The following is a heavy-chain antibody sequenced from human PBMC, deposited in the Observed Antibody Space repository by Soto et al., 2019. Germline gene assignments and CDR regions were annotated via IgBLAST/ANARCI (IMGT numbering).Heavy chain of an antibody. Sequence: PSETLSLTCAVSSCSICSSNWWSWVRKPPGKGLEWIGEIYHSGSTNYNPSLKSRVTISVDKSKNQFSLKLSSVTAADTAVYYCARFSYDILTGYPNWFDPWGQGTLVTVSS. D-gene: IGHD3-9*01. CDR1: SCSICSSNW. CDR2: IYHSGST. V-gene: IGHV4-4*02. J-gene: IGHJ5*02. CDR3: ARFSYDILTGYPNWFDP.